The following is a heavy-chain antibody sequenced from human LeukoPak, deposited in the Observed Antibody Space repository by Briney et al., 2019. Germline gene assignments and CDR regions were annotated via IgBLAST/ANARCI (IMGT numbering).Heavy chain of an antibody. Sequence: ASVKVSCKVSGYTLTELSMHWVRQALGKGLEWMGGFDPEDGETIYAQKFQGRVTMTEDTSTDTAYMELSSLRSEDTAVYYCASASIAVVYDAFDIWGQGTMVTVSS. D-gene: IGHD6-19*01. CDR1: GYTLTELS. V-gene: IGHV1-24*01. J-gene: IGHJ3*02. CDR3: ASASIAVVYDAFDI. CDR2: FDPEDGET.